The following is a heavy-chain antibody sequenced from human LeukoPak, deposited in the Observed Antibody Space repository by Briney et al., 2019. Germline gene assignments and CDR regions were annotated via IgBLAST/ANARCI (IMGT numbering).Heavy chain of an antibody. J-gene: IGHJ4*02. V-gene: IGHV4-59*01. CDR2: IYYSGST. CDR1: GGSISTYY. CDR3: ARRPRNDILTGTPFDY. Sequence: PSETLSLTCTVSGGSISTYYGNWIRQPPGKGLEWIGYIYYSGSTDSNPSLKSRVTISVDTSKNQFSLKLRSVTAADTAVYYCARRPRNDILTGTPFDYWGQGILVTVSS. D-gene: IGHD3-9*01.